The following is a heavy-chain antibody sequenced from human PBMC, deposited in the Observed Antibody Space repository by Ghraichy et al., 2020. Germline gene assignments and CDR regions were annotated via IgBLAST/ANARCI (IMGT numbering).Heavy chain of an antibody. CDR3: ASPELDWFDP. Sequence: GESLNISCAASGFTFSSYAMSWVRQAPGKGLEWVSAISGSGGSTYYADSVKGRFTISRDNSKNTLYLQMNSLRAEDTAVYYCASPELDWFDPWGQGTLVTVSS. CDR2: ISGSGGST. CDR1: GFTFSSYA. V-gene: IGHV3-23*01. D-gene: IGHD3-10*01. J-gene: IGHJ5*02.